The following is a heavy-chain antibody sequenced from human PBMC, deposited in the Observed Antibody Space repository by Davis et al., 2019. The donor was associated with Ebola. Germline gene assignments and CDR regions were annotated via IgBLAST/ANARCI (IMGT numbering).Heavy chain of an antibody. CDR3: ASLGWVYYDFWSGYSNYGMDV. V-gene: IGHV4-34*01. D-gene: IGHD3-3*01. Sequence: MPSETLSLTCAVYGGSFSGYYWSWIRQPPGKGLEWIGEINHGGSTNYNPSLKSRVTISVDTSKNQFSLKLSSVTAADTAVYYCASLGWVYYDFWSGYSNYGMDVWGQGTTVTVSS. J-gene: IGHJ6*02. CDR1: GGSFSGYY. CDR2: INHGGST.